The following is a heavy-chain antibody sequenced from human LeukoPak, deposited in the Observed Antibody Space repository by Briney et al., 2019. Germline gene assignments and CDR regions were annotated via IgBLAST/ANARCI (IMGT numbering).Heavy chain of an antibody. J-gene: IGHJ5*02. Sequence: SQTLSLTCTVSGGSISNGSYYWRWIRQPAGKGLEWIGRIYTGGNTNYNPSLKSRVTISVDTSKNQFSLKLSSVTAADTAVYYCASYYCSSTSCRNWFDPWGPGTLVTVSS. CDR2: IYTGGNT. V-gene: IGHV4-61*02. CDR3: ASYYCSSTSCRNWFDP. D-gene: IGHD2-2*01. CDR1: GGSISNGSYY.